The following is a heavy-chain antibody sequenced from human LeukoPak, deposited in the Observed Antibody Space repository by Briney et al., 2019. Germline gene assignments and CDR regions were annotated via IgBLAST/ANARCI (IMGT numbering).Heavy chain of an antibody. CDR2: IKSKTDGGTT. J-gene: IGHJ6*03. V-gene: IGHV3-15*01. CDR1: GFTFSDYY. CDR3: TTRSWELIYYYYYYMDV. Sequence: PGGSLRLSCAASGFTFSDYYMSWIRQAPGKGLEWVGRIKSKTDGGTTDYAAPVKGRFTISRDDSKNTLYLQMNSLKTEDTAVYYCTTRSWELIYYYYYYMDVWGKGTTVTVSS. D-gene: IGHD1-26*01.